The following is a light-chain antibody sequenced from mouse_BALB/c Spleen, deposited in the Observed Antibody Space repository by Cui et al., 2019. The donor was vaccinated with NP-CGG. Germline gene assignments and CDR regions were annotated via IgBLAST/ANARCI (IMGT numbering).Light chain of an antibody. Sequence: QAAVTPESALTTPPGETVTLTCRSSTGAVTTSNYANWVQEKPDHLFTGLIGGTNNRAPGVPARFSGSLIGDKAALTITGAQSEDETIYFCALWYSNHWVFGGGTKLTVL. CDR1: TGAVTTSNY. J-gene: IGLJ1*01. V-gene: IGLV1*01. CDR3: ALWYSNHWV. CDR2: GTN.